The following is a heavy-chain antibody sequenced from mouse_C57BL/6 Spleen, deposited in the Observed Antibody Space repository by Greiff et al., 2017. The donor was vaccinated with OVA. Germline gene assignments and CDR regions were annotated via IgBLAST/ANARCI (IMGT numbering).Heavy chain of an antibody. Sequence: EVQLQQSGPELVKPGASVKISCKASGYTFTDYYMNWVKQSHGKSLEWIGDINPNNGGTSYNQKFKGKATLTVDKSSSTAYMELRSLTSEDSAVYYCARFRYDYDSYYFDDWGQGTTLTVSS. J-gene: IGHJ2*01. V-gene: IGHV1-26*01. CDR2: INPNNGGT. CDR1: GYTFTDYY. D-gene: IGHD2-4*01. CDR3: ARFRYDYDSYYFDD.